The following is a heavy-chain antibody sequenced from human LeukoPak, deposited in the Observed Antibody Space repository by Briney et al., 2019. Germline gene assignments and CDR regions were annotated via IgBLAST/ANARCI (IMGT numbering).Heavy chain of an antibody. CDR3: ARESGYSGYDFDY. Sequence: SDTLSHTCAVYGVSFSGFYWSWIRHPPGKALEWIGEINHSGSTNYNPSLKSRVTISVDTSKNQFSLKLSSVTAADTAVYYCARESGYSGYDFDYWGQGTLVTVSS. J-gene: IGHJ4*02. CDR2: INHSGST. V-gene: IGHV4-34*01. D-gene: IGHD5-12*01. CDR1: GVSFSGFY.